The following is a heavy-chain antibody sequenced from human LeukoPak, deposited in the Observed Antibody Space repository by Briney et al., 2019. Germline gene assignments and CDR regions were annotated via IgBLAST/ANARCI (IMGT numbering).Heavy chain of an antibody. CDR1: GYTFSSYG. Sequence: ASVKVSCKASGYTFSSYGIGWVRQAPGQGLEWMGWISADNTKSNVAQKLQDRVAMTTDTSTNTAYMELRSLRSDDTAVYYCARVEVQPRRLYYYMDVWGKGTTVTISS. V-gene: IGHV1-18*01. D-gene: IGHD3-16*01. J-gene: IGHJ6*03. CDR3: ARVEVQPRRLYYYMDV. CDR2: ISADNTKS.